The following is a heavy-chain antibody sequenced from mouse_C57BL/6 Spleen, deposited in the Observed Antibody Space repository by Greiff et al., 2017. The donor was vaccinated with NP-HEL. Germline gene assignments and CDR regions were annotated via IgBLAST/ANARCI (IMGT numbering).Heavy chain of an antibody. J-gene: IGHJ4*01. CDR2: IHPNSGST. CDR1: GYTFTSYW. D-gene: IGHD2-10*02. V-gene: IGHV1-64*01. CDR3: ARGGYGNYDAMDY. Sequence: QVQLQQPGAELVKPGASVKLSCKASGYTFTSYWMHWVKQRPGQGLEWIGMIHPNSGSTNYNEKFKSKATLTVDKSSSTAYMQLSSLTSEDSAVYDCARGGYGNYDAMDYWGQGTSVTVSS.